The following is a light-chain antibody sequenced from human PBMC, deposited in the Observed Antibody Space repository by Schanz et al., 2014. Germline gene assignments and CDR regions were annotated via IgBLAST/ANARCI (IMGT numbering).Light chain of an antibody. J-gene: IGKJ3*01. CDR3: QQYYSTPEVT. V-gene: IGKV3-15*01. CDR2: GAS. Sequence: EIVLTQSPATLSLSPGERATLSCRASQSVSSYLAWYQQKPGQAPRLLIYGASTRATGVPARFSGSGSGTEFTLTISRLEAEDAAVYYCQQYYSTPEVTFGPGTKVDIK. CDR1: QSVSSY.